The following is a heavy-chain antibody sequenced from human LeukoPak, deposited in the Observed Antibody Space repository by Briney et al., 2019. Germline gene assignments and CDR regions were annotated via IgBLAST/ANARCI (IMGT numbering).Heavy chain of an antibody. D-gene: IGHD4-11*01. J-gene: IGHJ4*02. CDR1: GYTLTGYY. Sequence: GASVKVSCEASGYTLTGYYMHWVRQAPGQGLEWMGWINLNSGATTYAQEFQGRVTMTRDTSISTAYMELSTLRSDDTAVYHCARDAVTVATPYFDFWGQGTLVTVSS. V-gene: IGHV1-2*02. CDR2: INLNSGAT. CDR3: ARDAVTVATPYFDF.